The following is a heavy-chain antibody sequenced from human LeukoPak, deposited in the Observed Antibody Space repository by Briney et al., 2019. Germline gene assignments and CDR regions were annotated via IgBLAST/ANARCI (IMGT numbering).Heavy chain of an antibody. V-gene: IGHV3-23*01. CDR3: AKNIIVVVAATLDY. CDR2: ISGSGGST. Sequence: GVSLRLSCAASGFTFSGYAMSWVRQAPGKGLEWVSAISGSGGSTYYADSVKGRFTISRDNSKNTLYLQMNSLRAEDTAVYYCAKNIIVVVAATLDYWGQGTLVTVSS. D-gene: IGHD2-15*01. J-gene: IGHJ4*02. CDR1: GFTFSGYA.